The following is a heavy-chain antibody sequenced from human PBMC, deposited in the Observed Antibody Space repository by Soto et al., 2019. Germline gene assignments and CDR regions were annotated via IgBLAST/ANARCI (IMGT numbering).Heavy chain of an antibody. Sequence: GGSLRLSCAASGFTFSSYGMHWVRQAPGKGLEWVAVISYDGSNKYYADSVKGRFTISRDNSKNTLYLQMNSLRAEDTAVYYCAKDLDSSSWPGDYYYGMDVWGQGTTGTVS. CDR2: ISYDGSNK. D-gene: IGHD6-13*01. V-gene: IGHV3-30*18. CDR3: AKDLDSSSWPGDYYYGMDV. J-gene: IGHJ6*02. CDR1: GFTFSSYG.